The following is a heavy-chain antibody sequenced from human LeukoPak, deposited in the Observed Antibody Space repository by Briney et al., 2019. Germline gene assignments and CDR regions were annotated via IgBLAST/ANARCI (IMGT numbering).Heavy chain of an antibody. J-gene: IGHJ4*02. Sequence: PGGSLRLSCAASVFTFSSYAMSWVRQAPGKGLEWVSGISCSWSSTYYAHSVKGRFTISIDNSKNTLYVQMNRPRAEDTAVYYCAKPRGYSYRALDYWGQGTLVTVSS. CDR1: VFTFSSYA. CDR3: AKPRGYSYRALDY. CDR2: ISCSWSST. V-gene: IGHV3-23*01. D-gene: IGHD5-18*01.